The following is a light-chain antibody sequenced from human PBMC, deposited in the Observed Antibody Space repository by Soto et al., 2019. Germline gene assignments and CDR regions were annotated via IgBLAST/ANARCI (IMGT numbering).Light chain of an antibody. CDR1: QDISNY. CDR3: QQLYTLPFT. J-gene: IGKJ5*01. Sequence: DIQMTQSPSSLSASVGDRVTITCQASQDISNYLNWYQQKPGKAPKLLIYEASTLQSGVPSRFSGSGSGTEFTLTISGLLPEDFAAYHCQQLYTLPFTFGQGTRLEIK. CDR2: EAS. V-gene: IGKV1-9*01.